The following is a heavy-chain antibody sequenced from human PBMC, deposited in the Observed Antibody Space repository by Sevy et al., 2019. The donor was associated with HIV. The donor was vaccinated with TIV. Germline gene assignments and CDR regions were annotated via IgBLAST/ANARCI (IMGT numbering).Heavy chain of an antibody. Sequence: GGSLRLSCAASGFTFSIYAMSWVRQAPGKGLEWVSGISGGSDDGYYGDSVRGRFTISRDSSKNTLYMQMSGLRAEDTAIYYCAKERPNTSSWIFDYWGQGTLVTVSS. D-gene: IGHD6-13*01. CDR3: AKERPNTSSWIFDY. J-gene: IGHJ4*02. V-gene: IGHV3-23*01. CDR1: GFTFSIYA. CDR2: ISGGSDDG.